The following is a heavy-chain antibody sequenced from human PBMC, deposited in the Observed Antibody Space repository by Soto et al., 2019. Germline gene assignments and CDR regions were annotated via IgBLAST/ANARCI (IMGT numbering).Heavy chain of an antibody. CDR1: AGSISSSSYF. CDR2: IDYRGST. J-gene: IGHJ4*02. D-gene: IGHD3-22*01. CDR3: ATRLYHSRGYYYVPY. Sequence: QLQLQESGPGLVKPSETLSLTCTVSAGSISSSSYFSGWIRQPPGKGLEWIGTIDYRGSTSYNPSLKSRVTISVDTSKNPFSPTLSSVTAADTAVYYCATRLYHSRGYYYVPYWGQGTLVTVSS. V-gene: IGHV4-39*01.